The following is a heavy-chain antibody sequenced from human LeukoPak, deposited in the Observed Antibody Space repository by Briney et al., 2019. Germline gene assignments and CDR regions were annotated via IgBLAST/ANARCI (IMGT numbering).Heavy chain of an antibody. CDR2: IWYDGSNK. J-gene: IGHJ5*02. CDR1: GFTFSSYG. V-gene: IGHV3-33*01. D-gene: IGHD3-22*01. CDR3: AREYYYDSSGYYLDP. Sequence: PGRSLRLSCAASGFTFSSYGMHWVCQAPGKGLEWVAVIWYDGSNKYYADSVKGRFTISRDNSKNTLYLQMNSLRAEDTAVYYCAREYYYDSSGYYLDPWGQGTLVTVSS.